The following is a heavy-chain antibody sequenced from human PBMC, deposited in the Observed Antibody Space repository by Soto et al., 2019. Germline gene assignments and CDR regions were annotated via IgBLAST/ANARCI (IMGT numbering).Heavy chain of an antibody. CDR1: GFTVSSTNY. CDR3: HGFGY. Sequence: EVQVVESGGGLNQPGGSLRVSCVVSGFTVSSTNYLSWVRQARAKGLEWVSVIYRGGTTCYADSVKGRFTLSRDNHKNTLYRQSNCLRAEDTAVYYCHGFGYWGQGTLVTVSS. J-gene: IGHJ4*02. V-gene: IGHV3-53*01. CDR2: IYRGGTT. D-gene: IGHD3-10*01.